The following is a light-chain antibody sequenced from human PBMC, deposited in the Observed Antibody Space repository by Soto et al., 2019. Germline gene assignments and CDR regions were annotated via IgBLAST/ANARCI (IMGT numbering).Light chain of an antibody. V-gene: IGKV3-20*01. J-gene: IGKJ1*01. Sequence: EIGMTQSPATLSVSPGERATLSRRASQSVSSNLAWYQQKPGQAPRLLIYGASNRATGTPDRFSGSGSGTDFTLTISRLEPEDFAVYYRQQYGSSGTFGQGTKVDIK. CDR1: QSVSSN. CDR2: GAS. CDR3: QQYGSSGT.